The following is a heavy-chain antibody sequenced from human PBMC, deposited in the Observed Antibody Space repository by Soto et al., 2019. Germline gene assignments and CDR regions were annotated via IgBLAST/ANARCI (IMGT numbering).Heavy chain of an antibody. D-gene: IGHD3-22*01. CDR2: INPSGGST. Sequence: GASVKVSFKASGYTFTSYYMHWVRQAPGQGLEWMGIINPSGGSTIYAQKFQGRVTMTRDTSTSTVYMELSSLRSEDTAVYYCARDSNDSSGYYSKPPDCWGQGTLVTVSS. CDR1: GYTFTSYY. J-gene: IGHJ4*02. CDR3: ARDSNDSSGYYSKPPDC. V-gene: IGHV1-46*01.